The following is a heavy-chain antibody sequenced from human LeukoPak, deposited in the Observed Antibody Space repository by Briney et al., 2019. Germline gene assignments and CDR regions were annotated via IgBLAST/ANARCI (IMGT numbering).Heavy chain of an antibody. J-gene: IGHJ4*02. CDR3: ARPGLYCSGGSCYPFEY. D-gene: IGHD2-15*01. V-gene: IGHV3-7*01. CDR2: IKQDGTEK. CDR1: GFTFSSSW. Sequence: QSGGSLRLPCAASGFTFSSSWMTWVRQAPGKGLEWVANIKQDGTEKYYVDSVKGRFTISRDNAKNSLYLQMNSLRVEDTALYYCARPGLYCSGGSCYPFEYWGQGTLVTVSS.